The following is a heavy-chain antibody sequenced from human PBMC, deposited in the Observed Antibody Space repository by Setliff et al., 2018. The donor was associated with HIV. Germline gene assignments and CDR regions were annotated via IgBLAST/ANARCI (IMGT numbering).Heavy chain of an antibody. CDR2: ITPSGDT. Sequence: SETLSLTCAVYGGSVSGHYWGWFRQPPGKGLEWIGEITPSGDTNYIPSLKSRVTMSLDTSKNQFSLNLNSVTAADTAVYYCSNWSTTVDADSWGQGTLVTVSS. CDR3: SNWSTTVDADS. V-gene: IGHV4-34*01. J-gene: IGHJ4*02. D-gene: IGHD1-1*01. CDR1: GGSVSGHY.